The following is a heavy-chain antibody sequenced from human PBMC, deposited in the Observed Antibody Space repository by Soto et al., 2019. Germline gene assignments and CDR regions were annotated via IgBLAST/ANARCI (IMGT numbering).Heavy chain of an antibody. Sequence: PSETLSLTCAVYGGSFSGYYWSWIRQPPGKGLEWIGEINHSGSTTYNPSLKSRVTISVDTSKNQFSLKLSSVTAADRAVYYCARGHAETRAIDYWGQGTLVTVSS. CDR2: INHSGST. CDR3: ARGHAETRAIDY. D-gene: IGHD1-26*01. J-gene: IGHJ4*02. V-gene: IGHV4-34*01. CDR1: GGSFSGYY.